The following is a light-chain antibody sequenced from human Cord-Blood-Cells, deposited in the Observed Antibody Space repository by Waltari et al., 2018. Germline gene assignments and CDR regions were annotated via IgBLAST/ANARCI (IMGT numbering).Light chain of an antibody. J-gene: IGKJ4*01. CDR3: QQYNNWPLT. CDR1: QRVSSN. V-gene: IGKV3-15*01. Sequence: EIVMTQSPATLSASPGERATLSCRASQRVSSNLAWYQQKPGQAPRLLSYGASTRATGIPARFSGSGSGTEFTLTISILQSEDFAVYYCQQYNNWPLTFGGGTKVEIK. CDR2: GAS.